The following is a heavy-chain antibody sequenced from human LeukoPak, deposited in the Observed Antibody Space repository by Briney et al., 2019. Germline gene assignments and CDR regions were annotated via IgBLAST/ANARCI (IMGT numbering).Heavy chain of an antibody. J-gene: IGHJ4*02. D-gene: IGHD6-19*01. CDR1: GGSISSYY. V-gene: IGHV4-59*12. Sequence: TSETLSLTCTVSGGSISSYYWSWIRQPPGKGLEWIGYIYYSGSTNYNPSLKSRVTISVDTSKNQFSLKLSSVTAADTAVYYCARDLYSSGWYGRGFYFDYWGQGTLVTVSS. CDR3: ARDLYSSGWYGRGFYFDY. CDR2: IYYSGST.